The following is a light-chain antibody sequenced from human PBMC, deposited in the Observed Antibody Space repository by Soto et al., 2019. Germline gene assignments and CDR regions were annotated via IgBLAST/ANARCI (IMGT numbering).Light chain of an antibody. J-gene: IGLJ1*01. CDR1: SSDIGTYKY. CDR2: DVS. CDR3: CAYTSNITPFG. Sequence: QSVLTQPASVSGSPGQSITISCTGTSSDIGTYKYVSWYQHHPGKAPKLMIYDVSNRPSGVSNRFSGSKSGKTASLTISGLQAEDEADYYCCAYTSNITPFGFGTGTKVTVL. V-gene: IGLV2-14*03.